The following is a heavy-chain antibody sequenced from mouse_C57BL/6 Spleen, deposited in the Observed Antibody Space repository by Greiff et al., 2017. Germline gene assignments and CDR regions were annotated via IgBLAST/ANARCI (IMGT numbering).Heavy chain of an antibody. Sequence: VQLQESGPELVKPGASVKISCKASGYSFTSYYIHWVKQRPGQGLEWIGWIYPGSGNTKYNEKFKGKATLTADTSSSTAYMQLSSLTSEDSAVYYCAREAQAKDAMDYWGQGTSVTVSS. D-gene: IGHD3-2*02. CDR3: AREAQAKDAMDY. J-gene: IGHJ4*01. CDR2: IYPGSGNT. V-gene: IGHV1-66*01. CDR1: GYSFTSYY.